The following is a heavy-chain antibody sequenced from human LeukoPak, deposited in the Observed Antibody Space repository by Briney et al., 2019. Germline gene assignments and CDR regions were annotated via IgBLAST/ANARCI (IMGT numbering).Heavy chain of an antibody. J-gene: IGHJ4*02. V-gene: IGHV3-23*01. CDR3: AKDRRITMVRGVDWD. CDR2: ISGSGGST. D-gene: IGHD3-10*01. CDR1: GFTFSSYA. Sequence: GGSLRLSCAASGFTFSSYAMSWVRQAPGKGLERVSAISGSGGSTYYADSVKGRFTISRDNSKNTLYLQMNSLRAEDTAVYYCAKDRRITMVRGVDWDWGQGTLVTVSS.